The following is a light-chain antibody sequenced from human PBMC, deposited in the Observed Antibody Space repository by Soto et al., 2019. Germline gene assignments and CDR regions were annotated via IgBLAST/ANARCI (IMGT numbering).Light chain of an antibody. Sequence: DIQMTQSPSSLSASVGDRVTITCQASQDIRNHLNWYQQKPGKAPKLLIYEASNLETGVPSRFSGGGSGTDFTFSISSLQPEDVATYYCQQYHNLPPSITFGQGTRLDIK. CDR1: QDIRNH. V-gene: IGKV1-33*01. CDR2: EAS. J-gene: IGKJ5*01. CDR3: QQYHNLPPSIT.